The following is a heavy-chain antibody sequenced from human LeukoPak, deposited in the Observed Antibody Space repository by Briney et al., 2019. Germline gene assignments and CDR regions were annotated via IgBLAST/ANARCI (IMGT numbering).Heavy chain of an antibody. CDR1: GFTFSSYW. CDR2: INTDGSST. V-gene: IGHV3-74*01. D-gene: IGHD3-3*01. J-gene: IGHJ3*02. CDR3: ARVFRPSLTVFIIRGAFDI. Sequence: GGSLRLSCAASGFTFSSYWMHWVRQAPGKGLVWVSRINTDGSSTTYADSVKGRFTISRDNSKNTLYLQMNSLRAEDTAVYYCARVFRPSLTVFIIRGAFDIWGQGTMVTVSS.